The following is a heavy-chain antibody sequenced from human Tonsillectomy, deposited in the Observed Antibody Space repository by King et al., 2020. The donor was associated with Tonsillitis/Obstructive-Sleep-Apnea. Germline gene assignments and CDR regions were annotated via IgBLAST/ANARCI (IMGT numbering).Heavy chain of an antibody. J-gene: IGHJ4*02. CDR2: ISHDGSER. CDR1: GFTFSNCV. CDR3: ARSPPEDPHYCDY. Sequence: VQLVESGGGVVQPGRSLRLFCAASGFTFSNCVMHWVRQAPGKGLEWVADISHDGSERSYADSVKGRVTISRDNSKNTLYLQMNSLGTEDTAVYYCARSPPEDPHYCDYWGQGTLVTVSS. V-gene: IGHV3-30*04.